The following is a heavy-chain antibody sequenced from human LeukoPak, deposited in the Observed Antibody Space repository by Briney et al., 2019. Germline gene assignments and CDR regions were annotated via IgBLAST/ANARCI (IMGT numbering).Heavy chain of an antibody. CDR3: ARGRIRKWELRYFDY. J-gene: IGHJ4*02. CDR1: GGSLSGYY. V-gene: IGHV4-34*01. D-gene: IGHD1-26*01. Sequence: PSETLSLTCAVYGGSLSGYYWSWIRQPPGKGLEWIGEINHSGSTNYNPSLKSRVTISVDTSKNQFSLKLSSVTAADTAVYYCARGRIRKWELRYFDYWGQGTLVTVSS. CDR2: INHSGST.